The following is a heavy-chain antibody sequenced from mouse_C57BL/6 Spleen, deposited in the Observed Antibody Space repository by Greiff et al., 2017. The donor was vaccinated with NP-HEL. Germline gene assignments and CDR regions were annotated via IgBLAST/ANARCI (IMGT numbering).Heavy chain of an antibody. CDR2: IRNKANGYTT. D-gene: IGHD4-1*01. CDR3: ARPHNWDDWYFDV. CDR1: GFTFTDYY. J-gene: IGHJ1*03. V-gene: IGHV7-3*01. Sequence: EVKLVESGGGLVQPGGSLSLSCAASGFTFTDYYMSWVRQPPGKALEWLGFIRNKANGYTTEYSASVKGRFTISRDNSQSILYLQMNALRAEDSATYYCARPHNWDDWYFDVWGTGTTVTVSS.